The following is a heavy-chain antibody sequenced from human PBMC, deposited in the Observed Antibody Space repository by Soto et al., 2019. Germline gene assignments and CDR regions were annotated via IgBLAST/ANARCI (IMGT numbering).Heavy chain of an antibody. Sequence: SEPLCHTWSVSCGPINSHNYYRPSNPQPPGKGLAWIASIYYDGSIYYNTSLKSRVTISRDTSKNQFSLRLTSVTAADTAVYYCATVVVAATRNTDFDTWGQGTLVTGSS. CDR1: CGPINSHNYY. CDR3: ATVVVAATRNTDFDT. J-gene: IGHJ4*02. CDR2: IYYDGSI. V-gene: IGHV4-39*02. D-gene: IGHD2-15*01.